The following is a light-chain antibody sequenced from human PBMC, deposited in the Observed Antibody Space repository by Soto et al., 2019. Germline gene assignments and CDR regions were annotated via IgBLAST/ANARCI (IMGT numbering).Light chain of an antibody. CDR1: SSDIGGYNF. J-gene: IGLJ1*01. Sequence: QSALTQPASVSGSPGQSITIACTGTSSDIGGYNFVSWYQQHPGKAPKLLIYDVGNRPSGVSNRFSGSKSGNTASLTICGLQAVDEAHSYCYSYRTASTNVFGTGTNLTVL. CDR3: YSYRTASTNV. CDR2: DVG. V-gene: IGLV2-14*01.